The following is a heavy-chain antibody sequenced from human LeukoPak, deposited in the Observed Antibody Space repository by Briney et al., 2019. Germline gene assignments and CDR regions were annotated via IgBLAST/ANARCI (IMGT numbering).Heavy chain of an antibody. V-gene: IGHV1-2*02. J-gene: IGHJ4*02. Sequence: GASVKVSCKASGYTFTGYYMHWVRQAPGQGLEWMGWINPNSGGTNYAQKFQGRVTMTRDTSISTAYMELSRLRSDDTAVYYCAGSSGYSSSWYFDYWGQGTLVTVSS. CDR1: GYTFTGYY. CDR2: INPNSGGT. CDR3: AGSSGYSSSWYFDY. D-gene: IGHD6-13*01.